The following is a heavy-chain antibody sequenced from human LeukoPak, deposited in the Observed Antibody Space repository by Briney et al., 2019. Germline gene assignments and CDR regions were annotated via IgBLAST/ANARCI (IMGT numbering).Heavy chain of an antibody. CDR1: GYSFTTYW. J-gene: IGHJ4*02. CDR2: IYPGDSDT. D-gene: IGHD3-22*01. Sequence: GESLRISCKASGYSFTTYWIGWVRQMPGKGLEWMGIIYPGDSDTRYSPSFQGQVTISADKSISTAYLQWSSLKASDTAMYYCAKSYDSSGYRFDYWGQGTLLTVSS. V-gene: IGHV5-51*01. CDR3: AKSYDSSGYRFDY.